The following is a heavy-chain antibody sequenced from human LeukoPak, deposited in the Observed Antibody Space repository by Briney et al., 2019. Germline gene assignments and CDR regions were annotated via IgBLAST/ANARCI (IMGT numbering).Heavy chain of an antibody. CDR2: IWYDGSNK. V-gene: IGHV3-33*01. CDR1: GFTFSSYG. Sequence: PGKSLRLSCAASGFTFSSYGMHWVRQAPGKGLEWVAVIWYDGSNKYCADSVKGRFTISRDNSKNTLYLQVNSLRAEDTAVYHCARARNDYDSSGFSALDLWGQGTLVTVSS. CDR3: ARARNDYDSSGFSALDL. D-gene: IGHD3-22*01. J-gene: IGHJ5*02.